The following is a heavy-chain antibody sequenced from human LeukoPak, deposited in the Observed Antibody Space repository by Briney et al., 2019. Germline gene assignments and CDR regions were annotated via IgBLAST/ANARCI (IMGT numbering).Heavy chain of an antibody. CDR2: IIPIFGTA. Sequence: SVKVSCKASGGTFSSYAISWVRQAPGQGLEWMGGIIPIFGTANYAQKFQGRVTITADESTSTAYMELSSLRSEDTAVYYCATRPTGATTEDYWGQGTLVTVSS. CDR3: ATRPTGATTEDY. V-gene: IGHV1-69*13. CDR1: GGTFSSYA. J-gene: IGHJ4*02. D-gene: IGHD1-26*01.